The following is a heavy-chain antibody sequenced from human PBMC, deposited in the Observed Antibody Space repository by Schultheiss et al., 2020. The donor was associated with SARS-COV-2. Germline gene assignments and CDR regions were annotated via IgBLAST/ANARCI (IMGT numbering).Heavy chain of an antibody. CDR2: INHSGST. CDR1: GGSFSGYY. CDR3: ARGFDS. V-gene: IGHV4-34*01. Sequence: SETLSLTCAVYGGSFSGYYWSWIRQPPGKGLEWIGEINHSGSTNYNPSLKSRVTISVDTSKNQFSLRLSSVTAADTAVYYCARGFDSWGQGTLVTVSS. J-gene: IGHJ4*02.